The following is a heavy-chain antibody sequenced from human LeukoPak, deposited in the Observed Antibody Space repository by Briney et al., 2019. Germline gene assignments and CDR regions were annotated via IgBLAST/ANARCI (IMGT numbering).Heavy chain of an antibody. CDR2: ISSSSSYI. CDR1: GFTFSSYS. V-gene: IGHV3-21*04. CDR3: ARFRTKRLTNDAFDI. J-gene: IGHJ3*02. D-gene: IGHD1-7*01. Sequence: PGGSLRLSCAASGFTFSSYSMNWVRQAPGKGLEWVSSISSSSSYIYYADSVKGRFAISRDNAKNSLYLQMNSLRSDDTAVYYCARFRTKRLTNDAFDIWGQGTVVTVSS.